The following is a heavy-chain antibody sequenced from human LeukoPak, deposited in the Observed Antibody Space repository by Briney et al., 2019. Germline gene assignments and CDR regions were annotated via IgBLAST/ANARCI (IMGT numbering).Heavy chain of an antibody. J-gene: IGHJ4*02. D-gene: IGHD2-15*01. CDR1: GGSISSDY. CDR2: IYYSGTT. V-gene: IGHV4-59*08. Sequence: SENLSLTCTVSGGSISSDYWSWIRQPPGKGLEWIGYIYYSGTTNYNPSLKSRGTISVDTSKNQFSLKLRSVTAADTAVYYCARTRSSGGSFYYFDYWGQGTLVTVSS. CDR3: ARTRSSGGSFYYFDY.